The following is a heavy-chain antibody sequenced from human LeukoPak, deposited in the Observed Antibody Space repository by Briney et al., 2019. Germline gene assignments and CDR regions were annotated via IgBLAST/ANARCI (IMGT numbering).Heavy chain of an antibody. V-gene: IGHV4-4*07. CDR2: VHFSGST. Sequence: SETLSLTCAVSSASVSSHHRTWIRQPAGKGLEWVGRVHFSGSTNYYPSLRSRVAISLDKSKNEPSLTLKSVSAADTAVYYCARDESSRDDSGGYHYWGRGVLVTVSS. CDR3: ARDESSRDDSGGYHY. J-gene: IGHJ4*02. D-gene: IGHD3-22*01. CDR1: SASVSSHH.